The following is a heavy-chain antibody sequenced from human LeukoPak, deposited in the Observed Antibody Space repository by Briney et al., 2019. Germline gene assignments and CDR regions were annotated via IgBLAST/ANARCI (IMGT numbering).Heavy chain of an antibody. CDR1: GYSFTSYG. Sequence: GESLKISCKGSGYSFTSYGISWVRQAPGQGLEWMGWISVYNGNTNYAQKLQGRVTMTTDTFTSTAYMELRSLRSDDTAVYYCAREDQSYGYGSSPPELWIDYWGQGTLVTVSS. CDR2: ISVYNGNT. V-gene: IGHV1-18*01. J-gene: IGHJ4*02. D-gene: IGHD5-18*01. CDR3: AREDQSYGYGSSPPELWIDY.